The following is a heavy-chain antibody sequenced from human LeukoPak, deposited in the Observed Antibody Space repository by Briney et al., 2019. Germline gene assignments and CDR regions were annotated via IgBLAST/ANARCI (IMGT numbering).Heavy chain of an antibody. Sequence: ASVNVSCKASGYTFTGYYMHWVRQAPGQGPEWMGWIDPNSGGTNYAQKFQGRVTMTRDTSISTAYLELSRLTSDDTAVYYCARVLVTVAGPGSDYWGQGTLVTVSS. CDR2: IDPNSGGT. D-gene: IGHD6-19*01. CDR3: ARVLVTVAGPGSDY. CDR1: GYTFTGYY. J-gene: IGHJ4*02. V-gene: IGHV1-2*02.